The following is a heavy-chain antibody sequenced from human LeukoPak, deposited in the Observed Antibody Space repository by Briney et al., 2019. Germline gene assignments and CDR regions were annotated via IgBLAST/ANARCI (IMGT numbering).Heavy chain of an antibody. J-gene: IGHJ4*02. D-gene: IGHD3-22*01. CDR2: IPGSGGACVSSITGGSSSP. V-gene: IGHV3-23*01. Sequence: GGSLRLSCAASGFTFSYYAMSWVRQAPGKGLEGGSTIPGSGGACVSSITGGSSSPFYADSVKGRFTISRDNSKNTLYLQMNSLRAEDTAVYYCAKVNYDDSSGFYFEAEIDYWGQGTLVTVSS. CDR3: AKVNYDDSSGFYFEAEIDY. CDR1: GFTFSYYA.